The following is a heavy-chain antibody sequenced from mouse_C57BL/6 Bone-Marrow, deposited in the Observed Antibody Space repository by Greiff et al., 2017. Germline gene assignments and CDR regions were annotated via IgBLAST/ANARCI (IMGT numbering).Heavy chain of an antibody. CDR3: ARHETALSNWPGAMDY. J-gene: IGHJ4*01. V-gene: IGHV1-62-2*01. CDR1: GYTFTEYT. CDR2: FYPGSGSI. D-gene: IGHD4-1*01. Sequence: QVQLQQPGAELVKPGASVKLSCKASGYTFTEYTIHWVKQRSGQGLEWIGWFYPGSGSIKYNEKFKDKATLTADKSSSTVYMELSRLTSEDSAVYFCARHETALSNWPGAMDYWGQGTSVTVSS.